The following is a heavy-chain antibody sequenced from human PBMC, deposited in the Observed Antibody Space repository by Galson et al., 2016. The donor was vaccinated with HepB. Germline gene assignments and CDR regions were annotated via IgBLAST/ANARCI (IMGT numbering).Heavy chain of an antibody. Sequence: QSGAEVKKPGESLRISCKASGYNFVNYYITWVRQMPGKGLEWMGRIDPSDSYTNYSPSFQGHVIISVDKSISTAYLQWSSLKTSDTAMYYCARHGTYGNYVLNWFDRWGQGTLVTVSS. CDR2: IDPSDSYT. V-gene: IGHV5-10-1*01. D-gene: IGHD4-11*01. J-gene: IGHJ5*02. CDR3: ARHGTYGNYVLNWFDR. CDR1: GYNFVNYY.